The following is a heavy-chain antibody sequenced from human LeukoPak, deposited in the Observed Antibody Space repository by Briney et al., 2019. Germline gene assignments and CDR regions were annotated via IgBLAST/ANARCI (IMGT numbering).Heavy chain of an antibody. Sequence: GRSVRLSYVVSGFTCDDYAMLWVTQAPGKGLVGGIVISWHSGSIDYAAAVKGRFTISRDNAKNSLYLQMNRLRAEDTAVYYCWTIVETDIEAFDIWGQRTKVTVSS. V-gene: IGHV3-9*01. CDR1: GFTCDDYA. D-gene: IGHD2-21*01. CDR3: WTIVETDIEAFDI. CDR2: ISWHSGSI. J-gene: IGHJ3*02.